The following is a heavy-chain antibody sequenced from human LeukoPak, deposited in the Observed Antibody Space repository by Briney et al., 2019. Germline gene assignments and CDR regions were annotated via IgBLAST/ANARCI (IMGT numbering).Heavy chain of an antibody. J-gene: IGHJ5*01. CDR3: ARGINWFDS. V-gene: IGHV3-7*04. CDR2: IEEGGSEK. Sequence: PGGSLRLSCAASGFTFSIYWMSWVRQAPGKGLEWVAKIEEGGSEKYYVDSVKGQFTVSRDDAKNSLYLQMNSLRAEDTAVYYCARGINWFDSWGQGTLVTVSS. CDR1: GFTFSIYW.